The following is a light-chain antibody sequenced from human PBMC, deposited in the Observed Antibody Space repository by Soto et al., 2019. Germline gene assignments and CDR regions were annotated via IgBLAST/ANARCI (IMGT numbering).Light chain of an antibody. CDR1: QSVSSN. V-gene: IGKV3-15*01. J-gene: IGKJ1*01. CDR3: QQYNNWPWA. Sequence: EIVITQSPSTLSVSPGERATLSCRASQSVSSNLAWYQQKPGQAPRLLIYGASTRATGIPARFSGSGSRTDFTLTINSLQSEDFAVYYCQQYNNWPWAFGQGTKVDI. CDR2: GAS.